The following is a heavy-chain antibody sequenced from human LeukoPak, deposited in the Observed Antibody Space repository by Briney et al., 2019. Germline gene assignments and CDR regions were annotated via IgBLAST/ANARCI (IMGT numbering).Heavy chain of an antibody. V-gene: IGHV3-21*01. Sequence: GGPLRLFCVASGFTFSTYSMNWLRQAPGKGLESGSSISSSRNYIYYADSVKGRFTISSNNANNSLYLQMNSLRAEDTAVYYCARDGGYCSGGSCNNWFDPWGQGTLVTVSS. CDR1: GFTFSTYS. D-gene: IGHD2-15*01. J-gene: IGHJ5*02. CDR3: ARDGGYCSGGSCNNWFDP. CDR2: ISSSRNYI.